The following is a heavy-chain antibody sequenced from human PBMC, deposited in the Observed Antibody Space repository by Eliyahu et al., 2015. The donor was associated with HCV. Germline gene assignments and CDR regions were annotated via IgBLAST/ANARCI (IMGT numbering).Heavy chain of an antibody. V-gene: IGHV3-7*01. J-gene: IGHJ3*02. CDR2: IKQDGSEE. Sequence: EVQLVESGGGLVQPGGSLRLSCXSSGFSFSGSWMXWVRQAPGKGLGWVANIKQDGSEEYYVDSVKGRFTISRDNAKDSLYLQMNSLRADDTAVYFCARDPARGALDIWGQGTAVTVSS. CDR1: GFSFSGSW. CDR3: ARDPARGALDI.